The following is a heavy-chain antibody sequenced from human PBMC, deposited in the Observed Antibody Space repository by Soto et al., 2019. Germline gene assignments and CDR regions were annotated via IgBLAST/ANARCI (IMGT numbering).Heavy chain of an antibody. Sequence: GGSLRLSCAASGFTFSSYGMNWVRQAPGKGLEWVAVISYDGSNKYYADSVKGRYTITRDNSKNTLYLQMNSLRAEDTAVYYCAKAHQQVPADSGYYYYVMDVWGKGTTLTASS. J-gene: IGHJ6*04. CDR3: AKAHQQVPADSGYYYYVMDV. V-gene: IGHV3-30*18. CDR2: ISYDGSNK. CDR1: GFTFSSYG. D-gene: IGHD2-2*01.